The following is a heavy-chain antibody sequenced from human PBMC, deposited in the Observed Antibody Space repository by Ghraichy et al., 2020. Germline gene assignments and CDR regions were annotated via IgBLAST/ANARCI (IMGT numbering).Heavy chain of an antibody. CDR3: VRGGPIPPGGGTDNWLDP. CDR2: ISDRSSQM. Sequence: GGSLRLSCAASGFTFRKYGMNWVRQAPGKGLEWISYISDRSSQMFYADSVQGRFTISRDDATASVSLQMNSLRDDDTAVYYCVRGGPIPPGGGTDNWLDPWGQGTLVTVSS. CDR1: GFTFRKYG. J-gene: IGHJ5*02. D-gene: IGHD4-23*01. V-gene: IGHV3-48*02.